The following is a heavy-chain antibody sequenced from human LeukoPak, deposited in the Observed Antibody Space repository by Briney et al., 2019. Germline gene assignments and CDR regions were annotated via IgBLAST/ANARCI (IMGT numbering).Heavy chain of an antibody. J-gene: IGHJ1*01. D-gene: IGHD6-19*01. Sequence: GGSLRLSCAASGFTFSDYYMSWIRQAPGKGLEWVSYISGSGSTIYYADSVKGRFTISRDNAKNSLYLQMNSLRAEDTAVYYCATLGSSGYSSGWYHAEYFQHWGQGTLVTASS. CDR2: ISGSGSTI. CDR3: ATLGSSGYSSGWYHAEYFQH. CDR1: GFTFSDYY. V-gene: IGHV3-11*04.